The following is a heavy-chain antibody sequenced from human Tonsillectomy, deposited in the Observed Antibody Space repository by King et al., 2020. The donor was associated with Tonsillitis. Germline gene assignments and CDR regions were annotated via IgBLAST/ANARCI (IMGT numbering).Heavy chain of an antibody. V-gene: IGHV3-33*01. CDR3: ARDPGVAAAAAEEDYYYGMDV. Sequence: QLVQSGGGVVQPGRSLRLSCAASGFGFRTYGMHWVRQAPGKGLEWVAVIWYHGSFQYYADSVKGRFTISRDNSKNTLYLQMTSLRAEDTAVYYCARDPGVAAAAAEEDYYYGMDVWGQGTTVTVSS. CDR2: IWYHGSFQ. CDR1: GFGFRTYG. D-gene: IGHD6-13*01. J-gene: IGHJ6*02.